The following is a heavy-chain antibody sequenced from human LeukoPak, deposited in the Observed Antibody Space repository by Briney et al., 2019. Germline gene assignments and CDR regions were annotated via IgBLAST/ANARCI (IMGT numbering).Heavy chain of an antibody. CDR3: AKRLLGYADSSPIDY. Sequence: GGSLRLSCAASGFTFSSYAMSWVRQAPGKGLEWVSTIGDNGDSTYYADSVQGRFTISRDNSKSTLCLQMNSLRAEDTAVYYCAKRLLGYADSSPIDYWGQGTLVTVSS. J-gene: IGHJ4*02. D-gene: IGHD4-17*01. CDR1: GFTFSSYA. V-gene: IGHV3-23*01. CDR2: IGDNGDST.